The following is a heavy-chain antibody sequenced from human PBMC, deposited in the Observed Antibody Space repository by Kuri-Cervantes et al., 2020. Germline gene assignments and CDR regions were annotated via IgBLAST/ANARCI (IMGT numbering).Heavy chain of an antibody. CDR3: ARGRATGTGARGGYYMDV. J-gene: IGHJ6*03. D-gene: IGHD1-1*01. CDR2: INHSGSN. V-gene: IGHV4-34*01. Sequence: SETLSLTCAVYGGSFSGYYWSWIRQPPGKGLEWIAEINHSGSNNYNPSLKSRVTISVDTSKNQFSLRLRSVTAADTAVYYCARGRATGTGARGGYYMDVWVKGTAVTVSS. CDR1: GGSFSGYY.